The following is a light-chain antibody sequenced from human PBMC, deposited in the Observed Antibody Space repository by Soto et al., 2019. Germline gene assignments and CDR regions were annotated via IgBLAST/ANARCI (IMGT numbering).Light chain of an antibody. CDR2: EGS. CDR1: SSDVGSCNL. Sequence: QSLLRQPASVSGSTGQSITISCPGTSSDVGSCNLFSWYQQHQDKSPKLMIYEGSRRPSGVSNRFSGSKSGNTASLTMSGLPAEDEADYYGGLDAGSXTCVVGSGTTV. J-gene: IGLJ1*01. CDR3: GLDAGSXTCV. V-gene: IGLV2-23*01.